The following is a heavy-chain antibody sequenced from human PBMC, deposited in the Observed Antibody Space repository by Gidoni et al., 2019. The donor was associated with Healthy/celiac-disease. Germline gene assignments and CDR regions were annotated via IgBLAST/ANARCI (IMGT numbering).Heavy chain of an antibody. Sequence: QVPLPQWGAGLLKPSETLSLTCAVYGVSFSGYYWSWIRQPPGKGLEWMGEIKHSGSTNYNPSLKSRVTISVDTSKNQCSLKLSSVTAADTAVYYCARGGIVRAEQLDTDYWGQGTLVTVSA. J-gene: IGHJ4*02. CDR2: IKHSGST. D-gene: IGHD6-13*01. V-gene: IGHV4-34*01. CDR3: ARGGIVRAEQLDTDY. CDR1: GVSFSGYY.